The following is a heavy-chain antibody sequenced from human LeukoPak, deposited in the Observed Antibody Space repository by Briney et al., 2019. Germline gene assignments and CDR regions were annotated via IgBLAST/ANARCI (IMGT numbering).Heavy chain of an antibody. V-gene: IGHV3-23*01. J-gene: IGHJ4*02. Sequence: GGSLRLSCAPSGFTFSSYEMNWVREAPGKGLEWVSAVSGSGGSTYYADSVKGRFTFSRDNSKNTLYLQMNSLRAEDAAVYYCAKGQSSSWSCPLDYWGQGILVAVSS. CDR3: AKGQSSSWSCPLDY. D-gene: IGHD6-13*01. CDR1: GFTFSSYE. CDR2: VSGSGGST.